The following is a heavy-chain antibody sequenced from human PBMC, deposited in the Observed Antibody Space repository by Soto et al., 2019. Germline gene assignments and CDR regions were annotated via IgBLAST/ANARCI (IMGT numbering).Heavy chain of an antibody. CDR2: ISYDGSNK. CDR1: GFTFSSYG. D-gene: IGHD3-22*01. J-gene: IGHJ4*02. V-gene: IGHV3-30*18. Sequence: QVQLVESGGGVVQPGRSLRLSCAASGFTFSSYGMHWVRQAPGKGLEWVAVISYDGSNKYYADSVNGRFTISRDNSKNTLYLQMTGLGAEDTVVYYCAKDRPLYYYQSSGFFDYWGQGTPVTDSS. CDR3: AKDRPLYYYQSSGFFDY.